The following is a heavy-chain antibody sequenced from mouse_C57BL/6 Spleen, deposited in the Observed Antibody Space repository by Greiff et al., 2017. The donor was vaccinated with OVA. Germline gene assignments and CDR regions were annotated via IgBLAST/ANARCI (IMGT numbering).Heavy chain of an antibody. CDR1: GYTFTDYN. D-gene: IGHD2-4*01. V-gene: IGHV1-22*01. CDR2: INPNNGGT. J-gene: IGHJ4*01. CDR3: AREDYDGDYYAMDY. Sequence: EVKLMESGPELVKPGASVKMSCKASGYTFTDYNMHWVKQSHGKSLEWIGYINPNNGGTSYNQKFKGKATLTVNKSSSTAYMELRSLTSEDSAVYYCAREDYDGDYYAMDYWGQGTSVTVSS.